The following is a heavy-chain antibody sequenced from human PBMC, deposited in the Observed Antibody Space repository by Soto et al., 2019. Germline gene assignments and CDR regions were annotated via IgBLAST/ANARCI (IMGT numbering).Heavy chain of an antibody. CDR2: ISSSSSTI. J-gene: IGHJ4*02. CDR1: GFTFSSYS. V-gene: IGHV3-48*02. D-gene: IGHD6-19*01. Sequence: EVQLVESGGGLVQPGGSLRLSCAASGFTFSSYSMNWVRQAPGKGLEWVSYISSSSSTIYYADSVKGRFTISRDNAKNTLYLQMNSLRDEDTAVYYCARDPGYSSGWQCDYWGQGTLVTVSS. CDR3: ARDPGYSSGWQCDY.